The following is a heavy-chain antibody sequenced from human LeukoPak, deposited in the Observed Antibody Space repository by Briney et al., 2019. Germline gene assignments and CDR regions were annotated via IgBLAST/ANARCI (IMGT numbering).Heavy chain of an antibody. CDR1: GFTFSSYV. Sequence: GGSLRLSCASSGFTFSSYVMTWVRQAPGKGLEWVSAIGSSDGGTYYADSVKGRFTISRDNSNNMLYLQMNSLRVEDTAVYYCAKEVWFGENFDYWGQGTLVTVSS. CDR2: IGSSDGGT. J-gene: IGHJ4*02. V-gene: IGHV3-23*01. D-gene: IGHD3-10*01. CDR3: AKEVWFGENFDY.